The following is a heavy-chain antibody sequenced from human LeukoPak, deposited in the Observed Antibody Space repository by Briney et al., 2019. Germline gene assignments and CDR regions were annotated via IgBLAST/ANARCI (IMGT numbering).Heavy chain of an antibody. D-gene: IGHD1-1*01. CDR2: ITDGADT. V-gene: IGHV3-23*01. Sequence: GGSLRLSCAASGFPFGSYAMTWVRQAPGKGLESVSVITDGADTYYADSVKGRFTISRDNSQNTVHLQMDNLRADDTAVYYCAKVDYWSPENYLDSWGQGTLVSVSS. J-gene: IGHJ4*02. CDR1: GFPFGSYA. CDR3: AKVDYWSPENYLDS.